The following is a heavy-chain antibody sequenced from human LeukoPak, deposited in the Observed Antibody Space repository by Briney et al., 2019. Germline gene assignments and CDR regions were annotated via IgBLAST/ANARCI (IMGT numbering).Heavy chain of an antibody. D-gene: IGHD5-24*01. V-gene: IGHV3-23*01. Sequence: GGSLRLSCAASGFTFNSYAMSWVRQAPGKGLEWVSVMSGSGGSIYYADSVKGRFTISRDNSKNTLYLQMNSLRAEDTAVYYCARGAGYNYPYYFDYWGQGTLVTVSS. J-gene: IGHJ4*02. CDR3: ARGAGYNYPYYFDY. CDR2: MSGSGGSI. CDR1: GFTFNSYA.